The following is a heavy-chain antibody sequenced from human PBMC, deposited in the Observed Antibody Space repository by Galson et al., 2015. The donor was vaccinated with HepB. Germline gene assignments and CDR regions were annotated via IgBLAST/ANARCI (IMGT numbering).Heavy chain of an antibody. CDR2: ISAYNGNT. D-gene: IGHD3-16*01. CDR1: GYTFTSYG. Sequence: SVKVSCKASGYTFTSYGISWVRQAPGQGLEWMGWISAYNGNTNYAQKLQGRVTMTTDTSTSTAYMELRSLRSDDTAVYYCARAPVPRFSGLRRPEYDYWGQGTLVTVSS. V-gene: IGHV1-18*01. J-gene: IGHJ4*02. CDR3: ARAPVPRFSGLRRPEYDY.